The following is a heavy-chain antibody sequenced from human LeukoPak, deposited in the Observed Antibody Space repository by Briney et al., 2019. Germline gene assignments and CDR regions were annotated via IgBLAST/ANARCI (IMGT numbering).Heavy chain of an antibody. CDR2: INSDGSST. J-gene: IGHJ4*02. CDR1: GFTFSSYW. CDR3: ATQPLSSGWYRWGADY. V-gene: IGHV3-74*01. D-gene: IGHD6-19*01. Sequence: GGSLRLSCAASGFTFSSYWMRWVRQAPGKGLVWVSRINSDGSSTSYADSVKGRFTISRDNAKNTLYLQMNSLRAEDTAVYYCATQPLSSGWYRWGADYWGQGTLVTVSS.